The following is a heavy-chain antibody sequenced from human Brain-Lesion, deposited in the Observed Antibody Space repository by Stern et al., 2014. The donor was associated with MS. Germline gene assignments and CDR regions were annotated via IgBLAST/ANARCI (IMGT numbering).Heavy chain of an antibody. D-gene: IGHD2-15*01. V-gene: IGHV4-39*01. CDR1: GGSVSSTSYA. J-gene: IGHJ5*02. Sequence: QVQLVESGPGLVKPSETLSLTCTVAGGSVSSTSYAWAWIRQPPGKGLEWIGPIYYSGNTYYSPALKSRLPISLATSKNQYSTQLGFVPAADTAVYYCAGEEDIRYCSGGSCTGNWFDPWGQGTLVTVSS. CDR2: IYYSGNT. CDR3: AGEEDIRYCSGGSCTGNWFDP.